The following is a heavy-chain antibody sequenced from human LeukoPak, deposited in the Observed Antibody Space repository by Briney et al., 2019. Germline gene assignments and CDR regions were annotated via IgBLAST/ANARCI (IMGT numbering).Heavy chain of an antibody. CDR1: GFTFSSYG. V-gene: IGHV3-33*01. D-gene: IGHD2/OR15-2a*01. Sequence: PGRSLRLSCAASGFTFSSYGMHWVRQAPGKGLECVAVIWYDGSNKYYADSVKGRFTISRDNSRNTLYLQMNSLRAEDTAVYYCARDQTLSMGFDYWGQGTLVTVSS. CDR3: ARDQTLSMGFDY. J-gene: IGHJ4*02. CDR2: IWYDGSNK.